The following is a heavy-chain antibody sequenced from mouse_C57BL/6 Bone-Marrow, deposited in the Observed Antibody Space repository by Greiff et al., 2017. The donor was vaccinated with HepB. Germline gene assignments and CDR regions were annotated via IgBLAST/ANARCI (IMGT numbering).Heavy chain of an antibody. Sequence: QVQLQQPGAELVKPGASVKLSCKASGYTFTSYWMHWVKQRPGQGLEWIGLIHPNSGSTNYNEKFKSKATLTVDKSSGTAYMKLSSLTTEDSAVYYCAGGYDGAWFAYWGQGTLVTVSA. CDR2: IHPNSGST. D-gene: IGHD2-2*01. CDR1: GYTFTSYW. V-gene: IGHV1-64*01. CDR3: AGGYDGAWFAY. J-gene: IGHJ3*01.